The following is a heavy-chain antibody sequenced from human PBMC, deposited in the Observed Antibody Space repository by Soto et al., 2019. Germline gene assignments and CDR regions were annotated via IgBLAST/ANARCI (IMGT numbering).Heavy chain of an antibody. CDR2: INPSGGST. D-gene: IGHD6-6*01. V-gene: IGHV1-46*01. J-gene: IGHJ5*02. CDR1: GYAFTSYY. Sequence: ASVKVSCKASGYAFTSYYMHWVRQAPGQGLEWMGIINPSGGSTSYAQKFQGRATITRDTSASTAYMELSSLRSEDTAVYYCARGAVSSSSSVDWFDPRGQGTLVTVSS. CDR3: ARGAVSSSSSVDWFDP.